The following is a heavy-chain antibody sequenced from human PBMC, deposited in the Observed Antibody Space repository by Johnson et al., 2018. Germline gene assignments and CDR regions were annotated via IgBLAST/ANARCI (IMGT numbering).Heavy chain of an antibody. CDR1: GFTFSSYA. CDR3: ARDTSGYSYEYIQY. V-gene: IGHV3-64*01. Sequence: VQLGQAGGGVVQPGRYLRLSCAASGFTFSSYAMHWVRQAPVKGLEYVSTISRNGDSTYYANAVKGRFTISRDNSKNTLYLQMASLRAEDMAVYYCARDTSGYSYEYIQYWGQGTLVTVSS. CDR2: ISRNGDST. J-gene: IGHJ1*01. D-gene: IGHD3-22*01.